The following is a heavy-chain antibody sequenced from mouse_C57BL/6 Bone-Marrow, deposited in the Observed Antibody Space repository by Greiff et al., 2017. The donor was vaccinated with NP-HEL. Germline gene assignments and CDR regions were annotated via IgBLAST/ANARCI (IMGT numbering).Heavy chain of an antibody. D-gene: IGHD1-2*01. CDR2: IDPSDSYT. CDR3: AQLRPLAY. V-gene: IGHV1-59*01. Sequence: VQLQQPGAELVRPGTSVKLSCKASGYTFTSYWMHWVKQRPGQGLEWIGVIDPSDSYTNYNQKFKGKATLTVDTSSSTAYMQLSSLTSEDSAVYYCAQLRPLAYWGQGTLVTVSA. CDR1: GYTFTSYW. J-gene: IGHJ3*01.